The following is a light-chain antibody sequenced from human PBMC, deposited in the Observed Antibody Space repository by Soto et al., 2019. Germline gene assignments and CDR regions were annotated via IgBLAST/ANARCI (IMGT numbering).Light chain of an antibody. CDR3: QQYNTYSPT. Sequence: EIVFTQSPGTLCLSPGERATLSCRASQTVSSNLAWYQQKPGQAPRLLIYRASTRATGIPARFSGSGSGTEFTLTISSLQPDDFATYYCQQYNTYSPTFGQGTKVDIK. V-gene: IGKV3-15*01. J-gene: IGKJ1*01. CDR1: QTVSSN. CDR2: RAS.